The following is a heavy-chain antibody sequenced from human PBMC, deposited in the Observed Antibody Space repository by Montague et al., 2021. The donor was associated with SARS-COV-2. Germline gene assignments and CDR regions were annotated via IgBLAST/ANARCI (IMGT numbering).Heavy chain of an antibody. Sequence: SETQSLTYTVSNASITTSNWWTWVRQAPGKGLEWVGEIHHSGTLNYNPSLKSRVTISVDTSKNHFSLNLNSVTAADTALYFCARRIRITVFRGVPLTTHSLESWGQGIMVTVSS. CDR2: IHHSGTL. V-gene: IGHV4/OR15-8*01. D-gene: IGHD3-10*01. J-gene: IGHJ4*02. CDR3: ARRIRITVFRGVPLTTHSLES. CDR1: NASITTSNW.